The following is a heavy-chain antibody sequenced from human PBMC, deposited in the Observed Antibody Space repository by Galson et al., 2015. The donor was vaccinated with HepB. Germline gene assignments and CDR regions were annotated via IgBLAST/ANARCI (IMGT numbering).Heavy chain of an antibody. CDR2: IIPILGTV. Sequence: SVKVSCKASGGTFSDYAISWVRQAPGQGLEWMGSIIPILGTVNYAQKFQGRVTITADKSTSTAYMELSSLRSEDTAVYYCARVPGDYFDYWGQGTLVTVSS. V-gene: IGHV1-69*04. CDR3: ARVPGDYFDY. J-gene: IGHJ4*02. CDR1: GGTFSDYA.